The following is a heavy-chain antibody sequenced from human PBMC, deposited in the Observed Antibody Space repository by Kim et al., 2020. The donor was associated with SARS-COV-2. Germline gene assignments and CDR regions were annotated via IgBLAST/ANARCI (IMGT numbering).Heavy chain of an antibody. V-gene: IGHV4-59*08. CDR2: IYYSGST. D-gene: IGHD3-3*01. Sequence: SETLSLTCTVSGGSISSYYWSWIRQPPGKGLEWIGYIYYSGSTKYNPSLKSRVTISVDTSKNQFSLKLSSVTAADTAVDYCARRQKLTIFGVVIIQKFDYWGQGTLVTVST. J-gene: IGHJ4*02. CDR3: ARRQKLTIFGVVIIQKFDY. CDR1: GGSISSYY.